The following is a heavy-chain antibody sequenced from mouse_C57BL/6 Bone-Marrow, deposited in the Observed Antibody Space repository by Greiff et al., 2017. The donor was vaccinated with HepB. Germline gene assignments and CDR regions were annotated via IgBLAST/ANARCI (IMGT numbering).Heavy chain of an antibody. J-gene: IGHJ3*01. CDR3: ERYDYDEGFAY. CDR2: IYPGGGYT. Sequence: VQLQQSGAELVRPGTSVKMSCKASGYTFTNYWIGWAKQRPGHGLEWIGDIYPGGGYTNYNEKFNGKATLTADKSSSTAYMQFSSLTSEDSAIYYSERYDYDEGFAYWGQGTLVTVSA. V-gene: IGHV1-63*01. D-gene: IGHD2-4*01. CDR1: GYTFTNYW.